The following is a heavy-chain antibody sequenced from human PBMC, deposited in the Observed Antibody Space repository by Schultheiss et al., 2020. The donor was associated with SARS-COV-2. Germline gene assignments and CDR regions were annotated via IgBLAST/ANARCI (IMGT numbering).Heavy chain of an antibody. Sequence: GGSLRLSCAASGFTFSDYYMSWIRQAPGKGLEWVSSISSSSSYIYYADSVKGRFAISRDNAKNSLYLQLNGLRADDTAVYYCARDGTFGGVTALDSWGQGTLVTVSS. V-gene: IGHV3-11*06. J-gene: IGHJ4*02. CDR3: ARDGTFGGVTALDS. CDR2: ISSSSSYI. D-gene: IGHD3-16*01. CDR1: GFTFSDYY.